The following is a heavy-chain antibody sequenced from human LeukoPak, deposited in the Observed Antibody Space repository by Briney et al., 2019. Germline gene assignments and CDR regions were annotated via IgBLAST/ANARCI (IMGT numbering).Heavy chain of an antibody. D-gene: IGHD3-22*01. CDR3: ARAGYYDSSGYYYGGYFDY. J-gene: IGHJ4*02. Sequence: SVKVCCKASGYTFTNYGISWVRQAPGHGLEWMGGIIPIFGTANYAQKFQGRVTITADESTSTAYMELSSLRSEDTAVYYCARAGYYDSSGYYYGGYFDYWGQGTLVTVSS. CDR1: GYTFTNYG. CDR2: IIPIFGTA. V-gene: IGHV1-69*13.